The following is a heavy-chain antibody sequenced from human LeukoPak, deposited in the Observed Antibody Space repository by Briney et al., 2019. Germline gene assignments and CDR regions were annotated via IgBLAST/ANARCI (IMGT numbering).Heavy chain of an antibody. CDR3: ARVKERAHAFDI. CDR1: GGSISSYY. Sequence: SETLSLTCTVSGGSISSYYWSWIRQPPGKGLEWIGYIYYSGSTNYNPSLKSRVTISVDTSKKQFSLKLSSVTAADTAVYYCARVKERAHAFDIWGQGTMVTVSS. CDR2: IYYSGST. J-gene: IGHJ3*02. V-gene: IGHV4-59*12.